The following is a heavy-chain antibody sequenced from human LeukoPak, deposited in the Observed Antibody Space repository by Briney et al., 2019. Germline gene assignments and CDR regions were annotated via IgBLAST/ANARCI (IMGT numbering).Heavy chain of an antibody. J-gene: IGHJ4*02. CDR2: IYPGDSET. V-gene: IGHV5-51*01. Sequence: GESLKISCKGSGYSFKSYWIGWVRQMLGKGLEWMGIIYPGDSETRYSPSFQGQVTISADKSISTAYLQWSSLKASDTAMYYRARRSGYNYYFDYWGQGTLVTVSS. CDR3: ARRSGYNYYFDY. CDR1: GYSFKSYW. D-gene: IGHD5-24*01.